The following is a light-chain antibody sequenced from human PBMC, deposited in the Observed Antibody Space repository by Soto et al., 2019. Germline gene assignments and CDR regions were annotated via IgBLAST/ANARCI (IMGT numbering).Light chain of an antibody. CDR2: GAS. J-gene: IGKJ1*01. CDR3: QQYGSSPRT. Sequence: EIVLTQFPGTLSLSPGERATLSCRASQSVSSSYLAWYQQKPGQAPRLLIYGASSRATGIPDRFSGSGSGTDFALTISRLEPEDCAVYYCQQYGSSPRTFGQGTKVDI. V-gene: IGKV3-20*01. CDR1: QSVSSSY.